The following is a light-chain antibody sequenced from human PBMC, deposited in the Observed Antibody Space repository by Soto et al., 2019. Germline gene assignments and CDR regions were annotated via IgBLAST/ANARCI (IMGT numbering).Light chain of an antibody. J-gene: IGKJ5*01. Sequence: AIQLTQSPSSLSASVGDRVTITCRASQGVSSSLAWYQQKPGTAPKLLIYDASDLETGVPSRFSGSGSGTDFTLTISSLQPEDFANYYCQQFNDYPLTFCQGTRLEIK. CDR3: QQFNDYPLT. V-gene: IGKV1D-13*01. CDR2: DAS. CDR1: QGVSSS.